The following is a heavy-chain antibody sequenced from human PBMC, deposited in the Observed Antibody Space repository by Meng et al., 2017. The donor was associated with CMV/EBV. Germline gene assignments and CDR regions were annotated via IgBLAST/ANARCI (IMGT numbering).Heavy chain of an antibody. CDR1: GYTFTSYD. CDR2: MNPNSGNT. Sequence: ASVKVSCKASGYTFTSYDINWVRQATGQGLEWMGWMNPNSGNTGHAQKFQGRVTMTRNTSISTAYMELSSLRSEDTAVYYCARSVVVVPAAPLRAYFDYWGQGTLVTVSS. V-gene: IGHV1-8*01. D-gene: IGHD2-2*01. J-gene: IGHJ4*02. CDR3: ARSVVVVPAAPLRAYFDY.